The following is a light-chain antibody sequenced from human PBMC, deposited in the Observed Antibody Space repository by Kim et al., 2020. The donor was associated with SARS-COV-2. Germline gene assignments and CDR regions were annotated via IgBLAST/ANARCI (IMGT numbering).Light chain of an antibody. J-gene: IGKJ2*01. V-gene: IGKV1-33*01. CDR2: DAS. CDR3: QQFDDTYT. Sequence: IRLTQSPSSLAASVGDIVTITCQASQGISKFLNWYQQRPGKAPKLLIYDASGLQTGVPSRFSGSGSGTHFTFTITSLQPEDIGTYFCQQFDDTYTFGQGTKLEI. CDR1: QGISKF.